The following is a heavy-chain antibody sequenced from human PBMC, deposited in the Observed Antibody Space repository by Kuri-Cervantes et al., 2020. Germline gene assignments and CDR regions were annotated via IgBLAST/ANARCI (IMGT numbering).Heavy chain of an antibody. CDR3: ARACCTGECSPGNS. CDR2: IWYDGSNK. D-gene: IGHD2-8*02. CDR1: GFTFSSYG. Sequence: LSLTCAASGFTFSSYGMHWVRQAPGKGLEWVAVIWYDGSNKYYADSVKGRFTISGDNSKNTLYLQMNSLRAEDTAVYYCARACCTGECSPGNSWGQGTLVTVSS. V-gene: IGHV3-33*01. J-gene: IGHJ4*02.